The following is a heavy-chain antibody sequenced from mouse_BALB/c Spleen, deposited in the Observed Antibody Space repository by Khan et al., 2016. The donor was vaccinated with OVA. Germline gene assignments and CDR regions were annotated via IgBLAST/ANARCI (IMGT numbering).Heavy chain of an antibody. CDR2: ISSGDTT. CDR1: GFTFSNYG. J-gene: IGHJ3*01. Sequence: EVVLVESGGGLVKPGGSLKLSCAASGFTFSNYGVSWVRQTPEKRLEWVASISSGDTTYYPDSVKGRFTISRDNARNIPYLQMSSLRSEDTAMYYCARDYWFAYWGQGTLVTVSA. CDR3: ARDYWFAY. V-gene: IGHV5-6-5*01.